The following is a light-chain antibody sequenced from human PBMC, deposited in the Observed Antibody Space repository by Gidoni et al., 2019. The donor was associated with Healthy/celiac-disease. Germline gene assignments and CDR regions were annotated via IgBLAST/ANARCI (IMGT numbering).Light chain of an antibody. CDR3: QQYNSYSGT. J-gene: IGKJ1*01. CDR1: QSISSW. V-gene: IGKV1-5*03. CDR2: KAS. Sequence: DIQMPQSPSTLSASVGDRVTITCRASQSISSWLAWYQQKPGKAPKLLIYKASSLESGVPSRFSGSGSGTEFTLTISSLQPDDFATYYCQQYNSYSGTFXXXTKVEIK.